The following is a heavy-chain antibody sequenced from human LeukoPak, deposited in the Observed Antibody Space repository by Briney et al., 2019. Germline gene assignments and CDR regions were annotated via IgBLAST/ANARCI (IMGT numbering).Heavy chain of an antibody. CDR2: IYPGDSDT. Sequence: GESLKISCKGPGYSLSSYWIGWVRQMPGKGLEWMGIIYPGDSDTRYSPSFQGQVTISADKSISTAYLQWSSLKASDTAMYYCARTWNSNYIDYWGQGTLVTVSS. J-gene: IGHJ4*02. CDR3: ARTWNSNYIDY. CDR1: GYSLSSYW. D-gene: IGHD4-11*01. V-gene: IGHV5-51*01.